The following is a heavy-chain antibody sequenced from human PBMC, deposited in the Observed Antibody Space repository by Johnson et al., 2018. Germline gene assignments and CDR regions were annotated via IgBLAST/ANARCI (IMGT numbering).Heavy chain of an antibody. J-gene: IGHJ3*02. CDR2: IRSKANSYAT. CDR3: AGPGQLAPDAFDI. Sequence: VQLQESGGGLVQPGGSLKLSCAASGFTFSGSAMHWVRQASGEGLEWVGRIRSKANSYATAYAASVKGRFTISRDDSKNTAYLQMNSLTAEDTAVYYSAGPGQLAPDAFDIWGQGTMVTVSS. D-gene: IGHD6-6*01. V-gene: IGHV3-73*02. CDR1: GFTFSGSA.